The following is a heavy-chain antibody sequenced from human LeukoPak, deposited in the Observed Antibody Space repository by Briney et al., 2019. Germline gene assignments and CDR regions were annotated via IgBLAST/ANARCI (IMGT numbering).Heavy chain of an antibody. CDR3: ARPRGSCSGGSCYYYYFDY. D-gene: IGHD2-15*01. V-gene: IGHV4-38-2*01. J-gene: IGHJ4*02. CDR2: IYHSGST. Sequence: PSETLSLTCAVSGYSISSGYYWGWIRQPPGKGLEWIGSIYHSGSTYYNPSLKSRVTISVDTSKNQFSLKLSSATAADTAVYYCARPRGSCSGGSCYYYYFDYWGQGTLVTVSS. CDR1: GYSISSGYY.